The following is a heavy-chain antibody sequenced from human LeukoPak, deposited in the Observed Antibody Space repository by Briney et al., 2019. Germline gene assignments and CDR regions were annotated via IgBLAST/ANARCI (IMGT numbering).Heavy chain of an antibody. V-gene: IGHV4-38-2*01. CDR2: IYHSGST. CDR1: GYSISSGYY. Sequence: SETLSLTCAVSGYSISSGYYWGWIRQPPGKGLEWIGSIYHSGSTYYNPSLKSRVTISVDTSKNQFSLKLSSVTAADTAVYYCARGSRGVVAAVHWFNPWGQGTLVTVSS. J-gene: IGHJ5*02. D-gene: IGHD2-15*01. CDR3: ARGSRGVVAAVHWFNP.